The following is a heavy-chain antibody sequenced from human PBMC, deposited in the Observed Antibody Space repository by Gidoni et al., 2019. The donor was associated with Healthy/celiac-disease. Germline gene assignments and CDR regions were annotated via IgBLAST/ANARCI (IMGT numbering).Heavy chain of an antibody. CDR3: ARDSGNTIFGVVIMVALDY. J-gene: IGHJ4*02. CDR2: ISSSSSYM. V-gene: IGHV3-21*01. CDR1: GFTFSSYR. D-gene: IGHD3-3*01. Sequence: EVQLVESGGGLVKPGGSLRPSCAASGFTFSSYRMHWVRQAPGKGLEWVSSISSSSSYMYYADSVTGGFTISRDNAKNSLYLQMNSLRAEDTAVYYCARDSGNTIFGVVIMVALDYWGQGTLVTVSS.